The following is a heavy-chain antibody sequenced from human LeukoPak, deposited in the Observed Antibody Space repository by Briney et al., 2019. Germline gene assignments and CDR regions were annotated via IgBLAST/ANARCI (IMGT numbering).Heavy chain of an antibody. V-gene: IGHV4-59*12. CDR2: IYYSGST. CDR3: ARDRYYYGSGSLYFDY. D-gene: IGHD3-10*01. CDR1: GGSISSYY. Sequence: TSETLSLTCTVSGGSISSYYWSWIRQPPGKGLEWVGYIYYSGSTNYNPSLKSRVTISVDTSKNQFSLKLSSVTAADTAVYFCARDRYYYGSGSLYFDYWGQGTLVTVSS. J-gene: IGHJ4*02.